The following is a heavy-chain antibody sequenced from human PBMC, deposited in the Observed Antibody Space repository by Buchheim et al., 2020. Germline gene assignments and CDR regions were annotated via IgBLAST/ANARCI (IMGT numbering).Heavy chain of an antibody. CDR1: GFTFSSYG. J-gene: IGHJ4*02. Sequence: QVQLVESGGGVVQPGRSLRLSCAASGFTFSSYGMHWVRQAPGMGLEWVAVISYDGSIAFYADSVMGRFTISRDYSKYTLYLKMNSLRAEDTDVFYCAKTNYYESSGYIDYWGQGTL. CDR3: AKTNYYESSGYIDY. D-gene: IGHD3-22*01. V-gene: IGHV3-30*18. CDR2: ISYDGSIA.